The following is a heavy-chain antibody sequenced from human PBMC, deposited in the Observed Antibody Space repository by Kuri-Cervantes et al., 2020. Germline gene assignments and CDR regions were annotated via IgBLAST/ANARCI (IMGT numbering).Heavy chain of an antibody. CDR2: ISGSGGST. V-gene: IGHV3-23*01. CDR1: GFTFSSYA. Sequence: GESLKISCAASGFTFSSYAMSWVRQAPGKGLEWVSAISGSGGSTYYADSVKGRFTISRGNSKNTLYLQMNSLRAEDTAVYYCAKASENSGSYQTTLDYWGQGTLVTVSS. J-gene: IGHJ4*02. CDR3: AKASENSGSYQTTLDY. D-gene: IGHD1-26*01.